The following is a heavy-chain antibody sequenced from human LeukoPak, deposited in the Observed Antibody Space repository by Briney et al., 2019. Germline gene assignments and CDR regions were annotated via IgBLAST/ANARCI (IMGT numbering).Heavy chain of an antibody. CDR2: ISWNSGSI. Sequence: GGSLRLSCAASGFTFDDYAMHWVRQAPGKGLEWVSGISWNSGSIGYADSVKGRFTISRDNAKNSLYLQMNSLRAEDTAVYYCAREKNDIVLTSYYFDYSGQGTLVTVSS. CDR3: AREKNDIVLTSYYFDY. D-gene: IGHD5-12*01. CDR1: GFTFDDYA. J-gene: IGHJ4*02. V-gene: IGHV3-9*01.